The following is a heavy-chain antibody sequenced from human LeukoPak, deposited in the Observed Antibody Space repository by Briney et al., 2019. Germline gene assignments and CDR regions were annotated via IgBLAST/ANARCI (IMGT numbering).Heavy chain of an antibody. Sequence: GASVKVSCTASGYTFTSYGISWVRQAPGQGLEWMGWISAYNGNTNYAQKFQGRVTMTRDTSISTAYMELSRLRSDDTAVYYCARESPIYNWNYVPDRAFDYWGQGTLVTVSS. CDR2: ISAYNGNT. CDR3: ARESPIYNWNYVPDRAFDY. CDR1: GYTFTSYG. J-gene: IGHJ4*02. D-gene: IGHD1-7*01. V-gene: IGHV1-18*01.